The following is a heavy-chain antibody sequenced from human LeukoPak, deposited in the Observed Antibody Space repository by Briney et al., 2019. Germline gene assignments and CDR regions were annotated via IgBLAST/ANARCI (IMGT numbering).Heavy chain of an antibody. Sequence: GESLKISCQGSGYSFIDYWIGRVRQMPGKGPEWMGIIFPADSDTKYNPSFQGQVTISVDKSISTAYLQWSSLKASDSAMYYCARHGIQGCSDTRCFTSCYYYGMDVWGQGTTVTVSS. V-gene: IGHV5-51*01. CDR2: IFPADSDT. CDR1: GYSFIDYW. D-gene: IGHD2-2*02. J-gene: IGHJ6*02. CDR3: ARHGIQGCSDTRCFTSCYYYGMDV.